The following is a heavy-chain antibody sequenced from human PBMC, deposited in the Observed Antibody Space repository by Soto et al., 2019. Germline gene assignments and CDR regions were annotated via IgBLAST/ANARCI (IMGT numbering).Heavy chain of an antibody. D-gene: IGHD3-3*01. V-gene: IGHV1-69*01. CDR1: GGTFSSYA. J-gene: IGHJ5*02. Sequence: QVQLVQSGAEVKKPGSSVKVSCKAHGGTFSSYAISWVRQAPGQGLEWMGGRIPSFGTANYAQKFQGRVTITADESTCTAYIERRSLRSEDTAVYYCARGNCMGVVINCFDPWGQGTLVTVSS. CDR2: RIPSFGTA. CDR3: ARGNCMGVVINCFDP.